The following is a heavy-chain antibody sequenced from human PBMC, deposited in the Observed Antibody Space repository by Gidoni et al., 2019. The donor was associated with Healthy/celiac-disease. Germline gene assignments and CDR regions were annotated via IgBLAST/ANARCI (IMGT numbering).Heavy chain of an antibody. CDR1: GFTFSRYA. Sequence: EVQLLESGGGLVQHGGSRRLSCAASGFTFSRYAMSWVRQAPGKGLEWVSAISGSGGSTYYADSVKGRFTISRDNSKNTLYLQMNSLRAEDTAVYYCAKAQYSGSYLDYWGQGTLVTVSS. V-gene: IGHV3-23*01. CDR3: AKAQYSGSYLDY. CDR2: ISGSGGST. J-gene: IGHJ4*02. D-gene: IGHD1-26*01.